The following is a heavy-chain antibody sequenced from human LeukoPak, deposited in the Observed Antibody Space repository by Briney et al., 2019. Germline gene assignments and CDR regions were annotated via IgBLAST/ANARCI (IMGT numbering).Heavy chain of an antibody. CDR2: ISAYNGNT. J-gene: IGHJ5*02. Sequence: ASVKVSCKASGYGFTSYGISWVRQAPGQGLEWMGRISAYNGNTNYAQKVQGRVTMTTDTSTSTAYMELRSLRSDDTAVYYCARDPRIAVAGTSWFDPWGQGTLVTVSS. V-gene: IGHV1-18*01. CDR1: GYGFTSYG. CDR3: ARDPRIAVAGTSWFDP. D-gene: IGHD6-19*01.